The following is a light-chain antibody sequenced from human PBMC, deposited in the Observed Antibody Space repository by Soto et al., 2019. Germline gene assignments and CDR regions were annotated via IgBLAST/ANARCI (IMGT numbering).Light chain of an antibody. J-gene: IGLJ1*01. CDR3: NSYTSTNTYV. CDR2: MVS. CDR1: SSDVGNYNY. V-gene: IGLV2-14*01. Sequence: QSVLTQPASVSGSPGQSITIYCTGTSSDVGNYNYVSWYQQYPGRVPKLLIYMVSNRPSGVSNRFSGSKSGNTASLTISGLQAEDEADYYCNSYTSTNTYVFGTGTKVTVL.